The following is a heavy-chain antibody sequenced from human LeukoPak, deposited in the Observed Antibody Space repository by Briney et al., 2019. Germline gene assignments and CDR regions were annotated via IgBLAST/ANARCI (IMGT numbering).Heavy chain of an antibody. CDR2: IYTSGST. Sequence: PSQTLSLTCTVSGGSISSGSYYWSWIRQPAGKGLEWIGRIYTSGSTNYNPSLKSRVTISVDTSKNQFSLKLSSVTAADTAVYYCARDYSGSYSDPYYFDYWGQGTLVTVSS. D-gene: IGHD1-26*01. J-gene: IGHJ4*02. V-gene: IGHV4-61*02. CDR1: GGSISSGSYY. CDR3: ARDYSGSYSDPYYFDY.